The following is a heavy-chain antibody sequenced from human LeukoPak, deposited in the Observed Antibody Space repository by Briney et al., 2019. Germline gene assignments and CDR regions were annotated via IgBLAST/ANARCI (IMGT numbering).Heavy chain of an antibody. J-gene: IGHJ4*02. CDR3: ARMVRGTVY. Sequence: TGGSLRLSCVASGFTLRSYVMNWVRQTPGKGLEWVSSISGSGDSTYYADSVKGRFSISRDNSKNSLYLQMNSLRAEDTAVYYCARMVRGTVYWGQGTLVTVSS. D-gene: IGHD3-10*01. CDR2: ISGSGDST. CDR1: GFTLRSYV. V-gene: IGHV3-23*01.